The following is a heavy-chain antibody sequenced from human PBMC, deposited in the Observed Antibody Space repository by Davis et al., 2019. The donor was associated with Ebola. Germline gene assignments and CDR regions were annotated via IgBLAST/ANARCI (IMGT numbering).Heavy chain of an antibody. CDR1: GFTFSTYW. Sequence: HTGGSLRLSCAASGFTFSTYWMHWVRQAPGKGLVWVSRINSDGSSTRYADSVKGRFTISRDNAKNSLYLQLNSLRAEDTAVYYCAGGKDSSGWYGDDAFDFWGQGTMVTVSS. CDR2: INSDGSST. V-gene: IGHV3-74*01. J-gene: IGHJ3*01. D-gene: IGHD6-19*01. CDR3: AGGKDSSGWYGDDAFDF.